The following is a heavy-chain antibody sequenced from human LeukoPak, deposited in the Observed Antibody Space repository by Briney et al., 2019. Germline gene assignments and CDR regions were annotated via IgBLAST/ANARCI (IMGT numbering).Heavy chain of an antibody. J-gene: IGHJ4*02. D-gene: IGHD6-13*01. V-gene: IGHV4-39*01. CDR2: IYYSGST. CDR1: GGSISSSSYY. CDR3: ARQPPNIAAAGGDFDY. Sequence: SETLSLTCTVSGGSISSSSYYWGWIRQPPGKGLEWIGGIYYSGSTYYNPSLKSRVTISVDTSKNQFSLKLSSVTAADTAVYYCARQPPNIAAAGGDFDYWGQGTLVTVSS.